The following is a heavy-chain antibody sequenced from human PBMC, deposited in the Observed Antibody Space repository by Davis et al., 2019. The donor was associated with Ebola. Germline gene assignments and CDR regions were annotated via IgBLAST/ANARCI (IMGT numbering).Heavy chain of an antibody. Sequence: GGSLRLSCPASGFTSSSHAMHWVRQGPGKGLEWVAITPLDGKNEYYADSVKGRFAIPRDNAKDTLSLQMNSLRPEDTGIYYCARGPDVVALVAPTLPDYWGQGTVVTVSS. CDR3: ARGPDVVALVAPTLPDY. CDR1: GFTSSSHA. J-gene: IGHJ4*02. V-gene: IGHV3-30*09. CDR2: TPLDGKNE. D-gene: IGHD2-15*01.